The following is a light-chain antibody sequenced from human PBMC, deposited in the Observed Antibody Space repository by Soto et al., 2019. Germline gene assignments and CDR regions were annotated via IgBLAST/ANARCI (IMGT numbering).Light chain of an antibody. Sequence: EIVLTQSPATLSLSPGERATLSCRASESISSYLGWYQQKPAQAPRLLIYDASNRASGIPARFSGSGSWTDFTLTISSLEPEDVAVYYCQHRRNWPLTFGGGTKVEIK. V-gene: IGKV3-11*01. CDR2: DAS. CDR3: QHRRNWPLT. CDR1: ESISSY. J-gene: IGKJ4*01.